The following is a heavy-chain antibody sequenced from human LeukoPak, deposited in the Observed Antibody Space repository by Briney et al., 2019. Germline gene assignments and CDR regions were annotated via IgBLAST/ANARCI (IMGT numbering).Heavy chain of an antibody. CDR2: IYYSGST. V-gene: IGHV4-39*07. CDR1: GGSISSSSYY. J-gene: IGHJ3*02. CDR3: ARATLAALWVTGHDAFDI. D-gene: IGHD6-6*01. Sequence: SETLSLTCTVSGGSISSSSYYWGWIRQPPGKGLEWIGSIYYSGSTYYNPSLKSRVTISVDTSKNQFSLKLSSVTAADTAVYYCARATLAALWVTGHDAFDIWGQGTLVTVSS.